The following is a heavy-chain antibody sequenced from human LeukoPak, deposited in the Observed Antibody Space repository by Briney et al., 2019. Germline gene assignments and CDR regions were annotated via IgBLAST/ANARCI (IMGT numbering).Heavy chain of an antibody. CDR1: GGSFSGYY. CDR2: INHSGST. V-gene: IGHV4-34*01. J-gene: IGHJ4*02. D-gene: IGHD6-19*01. Sequence: RTSETLSLTCAVYGGSFSGYYWSWIRQPPGKGLEWIGEINHSGSTNYNPSLKSRVTISVDTSKNQFSLKLSSVTAADTAVYYCASGLYSSDWGQGTLVTVSS. CDR3: ASGLYSSD.